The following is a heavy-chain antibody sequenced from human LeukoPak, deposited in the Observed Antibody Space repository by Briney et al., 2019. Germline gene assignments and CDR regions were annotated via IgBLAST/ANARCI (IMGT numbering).Heavy chain of an antibody. D-gene: IGHD2-15*01. CDR1: GFIFSSYS. CDR2: ITTSSNYI. V-gene: IGHV3-21*01. J-gene: IGHJ4*02. Sequence: PGGSLRLSCAASGFIFSSYSMNWVRQAPGKGLEWVSSITTSSNYIYYADSLKGRFTISRDNPRNSLYLQMNSLRAEDTAVYYCARELFATRAFDYWGQGTLVTVSS. CDR3: ARELFATRAFDY.